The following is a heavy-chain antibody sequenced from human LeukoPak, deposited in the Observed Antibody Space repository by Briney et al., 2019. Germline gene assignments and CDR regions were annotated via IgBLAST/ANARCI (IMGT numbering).Heavy chain of an antibody. Sequence: PGGSLRVSCEASGFSFTDYYVTWIRQAPGKGLEWVSYISRTGHSTYYGDSVAGRFTISRDTAKNSLFLQMTSLRAEDTAVYYCARAGDSGDFPLGYCYYMDVWAKGTTVTVSS. D-gene: IGHD4-17*01. V-gene: IGHV3-11*01. J-gene: IGHJ6*03. CDR2: ISRTGHST. CDR1: GFSFTDYY. CDR3: ARAGDSGDFPLGYCYYMDV.